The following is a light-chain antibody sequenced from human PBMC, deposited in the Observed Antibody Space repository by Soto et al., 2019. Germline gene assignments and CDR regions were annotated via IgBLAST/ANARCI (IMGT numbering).Light chain of an antibody. CDR1: QDISNY. CDR2: DAS. V-gene: IGKV1-33*01. J-gene: IGKJ4*01. Sequence: DIQMTQSPSSLSASVGDRVTITCQASQDISNYLNWYQQKPGKAPKLLIYDASNLETGVPSRFSGSGSGTDFTFTISSLHSEDFATYYCQQSHSTPPTFGGGTKVEIK. CDR3: QQSHSTPPT.